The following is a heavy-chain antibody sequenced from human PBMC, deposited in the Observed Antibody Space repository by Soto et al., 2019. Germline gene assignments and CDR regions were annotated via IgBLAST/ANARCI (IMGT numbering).Heavy chain of an antibody. J-gene: IGHJ6*02. CDR1: GGSISSGGYY. D-gene: IGHD4-17*01. CDR2: IYYSGST. Sequence: PSETLSLTCTVSGGSISSGGYYWSWIRQHPGKGLEWIGYIYYSGSTYYNPSLKSRVTISVDTSKNQFSLKLSSVTAADTAVYYCARDTVTRVVGAIRYYYYGMDVWGQGTTVTVSS. V-gene: IGHV4-31*03. CDR3: ARDTVTRVVGAIRYYYYGMDV.